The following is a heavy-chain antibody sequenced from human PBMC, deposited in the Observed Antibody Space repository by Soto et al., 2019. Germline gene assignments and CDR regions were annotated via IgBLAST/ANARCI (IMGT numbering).Heavy chain of an antibody. J-gene: IGHJ5*02. Sequence: PSETLSLTCTVSGGSINNTNYYWGWIRQQTGKGLEWIGNVYYNGFTYYNPSLKSRVTMFVDTSKNHFSLKMTSVTAADTAVYYCARQDDFWSGSNWFDPWGQGTLVT. CDR1: GGSINNTNYY. D-gene: IGHD3-3*01. CDR3: ARQDDFWSGSNWFDP. CDR2: VYYNGFT. V-gene: IGHV4-39*01.